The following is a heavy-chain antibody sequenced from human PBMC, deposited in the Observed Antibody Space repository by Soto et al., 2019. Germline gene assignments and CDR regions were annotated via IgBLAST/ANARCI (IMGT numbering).Heavy chain of an antibody. CDR2: IDPSDSQT. CDR1: GYSFAGYW. J-gene: IGHJ4*02. V-gene: IGHV5-10-1*01. CDR3: ARQIYDSDTGPNFQYYFDS. D-gene: IGHD3-22*01. Sequence: GESLKISCKGSGYSFAGYWITWVRQKPGKGLEWMGRIDPSDSQTYYSPSFRGHVTIPVTKPITTVFLQWSSLRASDTAMYYCARQIYDSDTGPNFQYYFDSWGQGTPVTVSS.